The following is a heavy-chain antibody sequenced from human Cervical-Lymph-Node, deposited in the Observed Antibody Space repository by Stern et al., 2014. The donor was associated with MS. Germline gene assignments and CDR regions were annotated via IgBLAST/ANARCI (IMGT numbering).Heavy chain of an antibody. Sequence: EVQLVESGAEVKKPGESLKISCKGSGYTFTNNWIAWVRQMTGKGLEWMGIIYPDDSDIRYSPSLQGQVTISADKSTSTAYLQWRSLKAADSAVYYCARPPPRRKWDDPNYGMDVWGQGTTVTVSS. CDR3: ARPPPRRKWDDPNYGMDV. D-gene: IGHD1-1*01. CDR1: GYTFTNNW. V-gene: IGHV5-51*03. CDR2: IYPDDSDI. J-gene: IGHJ6*02.